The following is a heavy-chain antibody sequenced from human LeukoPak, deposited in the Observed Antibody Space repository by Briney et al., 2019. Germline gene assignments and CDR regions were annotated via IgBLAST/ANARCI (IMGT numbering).Heavy chain of an antibody. CDR2: IYYSGMT. J-gene: IGHJ4*02. CDR3: ASADYDDYYIDF. V-gene: IGHV4-59*01. Sequence: KSSETLSLTCTVSGGSISSYYWSWIRQPPGKGLEWIGYIYYSGMTNYNPSLKSRVTISLDTSKNQFSLKLSSVTAADTGVYSCASADYDDYYIDFWGQGTLVTVSS. CDR1: GGSISSYY. D-gene: IGHD4-17*01.